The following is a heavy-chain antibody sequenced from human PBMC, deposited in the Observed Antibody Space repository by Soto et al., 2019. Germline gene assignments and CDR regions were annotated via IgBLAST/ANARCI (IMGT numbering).Heavy chain of an antibody. CDR3: ARDRGHGDRRTLGH. Sequence: EFQLVESGGGLIQPGGSLRLSCAASGFTVSSSYMSWVRQAPGKGLEWVSVIYSGGGTYYADSVKGRFTTSRDFSKNTLSLQMNGVRAEDTAVYYCARDRGHGDRRTLGHWGQGTLVTVSS. CDR1: GFTVSSSY. D-gene: IGHD4-17*01. J-gene: IGHJ4*02. V-gene: IGHV3-53*01. CDR2: IYSGGGT.